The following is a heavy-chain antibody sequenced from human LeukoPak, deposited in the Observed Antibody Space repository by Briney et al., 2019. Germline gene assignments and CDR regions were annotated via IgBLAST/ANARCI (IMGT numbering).Heavy chain of an antibody. J-gene: IGHJ6*03. Sequence: SETLSLTCSVSGGSISSYYWSWIRQPPGKGLEWIGSIYYSGSTYYNPSLKSRVTISVDTSKNQFSLKLSSVTAADTAVYYYARQTFHRYCSSTSCYIKAFYYYYMDVWGKGTTVTVSS. V-gene: IGHV4-59*05. D-gene: IGHD2-2*02. CDR2: IYYSGST. CDR3: ARQTFHRYCSSTSCYIKAFYYYYMDV. CDR1: GGSISSYY.